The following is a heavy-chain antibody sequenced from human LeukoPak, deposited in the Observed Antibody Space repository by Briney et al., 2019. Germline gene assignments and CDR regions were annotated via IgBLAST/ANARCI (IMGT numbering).Heavy chain of an antibody. J-gene: IGHJ3*02. CDR2: INPNTGGT. CDR3: ARGYQAAFDI. D-gene: IGHD6-13*01. CDR1: GYTFTGYY. V-gene: IGHV1-2*06. Sequence: ASVKLSCKASGYTFTGYYMHWVRQAPGQGLEWMGRINPNTGGTDYAQEFQGRVTLTRDTSISTAYMELSRLTSDDTAVYYCARGYQAAFDIWGQGTMVTVSS.